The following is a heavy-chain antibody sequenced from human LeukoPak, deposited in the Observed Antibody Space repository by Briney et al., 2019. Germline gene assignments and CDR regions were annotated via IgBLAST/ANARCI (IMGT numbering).Heavy chain of an antibody. CDR2: INHSGST. J-gene: IGHJ4*02. Sequence: SETLSLTCAVYGGSFSGYYWSWIRQPPGKGLEWIGEINHSGSTNYNPSLKSRVTISVDTSKNQFSLKLSSVTAADTAVYYCATRFITSVNYFDYWGQGTLVTVSS. D-gene: IGHD3-22*01. CDR3: ATRFITSVNYFDY. CDR1: GGSFSGYY. V-gene: IGHV4-34*01.